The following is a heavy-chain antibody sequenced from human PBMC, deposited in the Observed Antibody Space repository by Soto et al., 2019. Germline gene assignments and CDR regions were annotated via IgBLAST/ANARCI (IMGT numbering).Heavy chain of an antibody. CDR2: IYYSGST. V-gene: IGHV4-59*01. CDR3: ARGPRVNYYYYYYMDV. D-gene: IGHD2-21*01. J-gene: IGHJ6*03. Sequence: QVQLQESGPGLVKPSETLSLTCTVSGGSISSYYWSWIRQPPGKGLEWIGYIYYSGSTNYNPSLMSRVTISVDTSKNQFSLKLSSVTAADTAVYYCARGPRVNYYYYYYMDVWGKGTTVTVSS. CDR1: GGSISSYY.